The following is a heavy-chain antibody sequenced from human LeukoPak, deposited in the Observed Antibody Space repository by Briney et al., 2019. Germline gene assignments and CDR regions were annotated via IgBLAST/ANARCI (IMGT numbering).Heavy chain of an antibody. CDR1: GYTSTSYS. J-gene: IGHJ4*02. D-gene: IGHD6-19*01. Sequence: GSLQISCEASGYTSTSYSIGWVRQMPGKGPEWMGIINPGDSDTTYSPSFQDQVTISAHKSISTVYLQWSSLKAADTAMYYCARAGGQWVPVYWGQGTLVTVSS. CDR2: INPGDSDT. CDR3: ARAGGQWVPVY. V-gene: IGHV5-51*01.